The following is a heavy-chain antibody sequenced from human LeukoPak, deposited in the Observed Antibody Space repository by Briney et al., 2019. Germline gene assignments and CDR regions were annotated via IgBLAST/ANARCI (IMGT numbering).Heavy chain of an antibody. J-gene: IGHJ6*03. D-gene: IGHD2-2*01. CDR3: ETSRYCSSTSCRYYYYYMDV. CDR2: ISGSGGST. V-gene: IGHV3-23*01. CDR1: GFTFSSYA. Sequence: PGGSLRLSCTASGFTFSSYAMSWVRQAPGKGLEWVSAISGSGGSTYYADSVKGRFTISRDNSKNTLYLQMNSLRAEDTAVYYCETSRYCSSTSCRYYYYYMDVWGKGTTVTVSS.